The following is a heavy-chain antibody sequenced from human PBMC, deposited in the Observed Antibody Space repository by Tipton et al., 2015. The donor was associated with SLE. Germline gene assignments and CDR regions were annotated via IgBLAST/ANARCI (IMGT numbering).Heavy chain of an antibody. J-gene: IGHJ4*02. CDR2: INPNSGGT. CDR1: GYTFTGYY. Sequence: QSGAEVKKPGASVKVSCKASGYTFTGYYMHWVRRAPGQGLEWMGWINPNSGGTNYAQKFQGRVTMTRDTSISTAYMELSSLRSDTAVYYCARDPKDVSSSPKEYYFDYWGQGTLVTVSS. V-gene: IGHV1-2*02. D-gene: IGHD6-6*01. CDR3: ARDPKDVSSSPKEYYFDY.